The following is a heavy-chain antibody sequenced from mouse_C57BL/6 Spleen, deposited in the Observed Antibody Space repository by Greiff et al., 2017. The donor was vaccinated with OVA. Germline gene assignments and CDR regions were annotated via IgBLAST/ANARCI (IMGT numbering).Heavy chain of an antibody. CDR3: ARQGDYGSSWGYFDV. J-gene: IGHJ1*03. V-gene: IGHV5-15*04. Sequence: EVKLVESGGGLVQPGGSLKLSCAASGFTFSDYGMAWVRQAPRKGPEWVAFISNLAYSIYYADTVTGRFTISRENAKNTLYLEMSSLRSEDTAMYYCARQGDYGSSWGYFDVWGTGTTVTVSS. CDR2: ISNLAYSI. CDR1: GFTFSDYG. D-gene: IGHD1-1*01.